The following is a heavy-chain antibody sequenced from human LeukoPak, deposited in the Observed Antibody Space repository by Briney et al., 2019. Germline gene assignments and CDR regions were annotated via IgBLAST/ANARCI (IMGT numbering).Heavy chain of an antibody. V-gene: IGHV3-23*01. CDR2: ISGSGGST. J-gene: IGHJ4*02. D-gene: IGHD2-15*01. CDR3: AKDLGFAGYCSGGSCYSTFDY. CDR1: GFTFSSYA. Sequence: GGSLRLSCAASGFTFSSYAMSWVRQAPGKGLEWVSAISGSGGSTYYADSVKGRFTISRDNSKNTLYLQMNSLRAEDTAVYYCAKDLGFAGYCSGGSCYSTFDYWGQGTLVTVSS.